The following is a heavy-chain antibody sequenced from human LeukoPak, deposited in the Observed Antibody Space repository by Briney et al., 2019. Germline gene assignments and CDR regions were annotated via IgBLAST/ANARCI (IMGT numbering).Heavy chain of an antibody. CDR3: ARLHSTHSSNS. CDR1: GGSIDSSSYY. V-gene: IGHV4-39*01. CDR2: IYSSGST. J-gene: IGHJ4*02. D-gene: IGHD6-13*01. Sequence: SETLSLTCTVSGGSIDSSSYYRGWIRQPPGKGLEWIGSIYSSGSTYYNPSLKSRVTISVDTSKNQFSLRLSSVTAADTAVYYCARLHSTHSSNSWGQGTLVTVSS.